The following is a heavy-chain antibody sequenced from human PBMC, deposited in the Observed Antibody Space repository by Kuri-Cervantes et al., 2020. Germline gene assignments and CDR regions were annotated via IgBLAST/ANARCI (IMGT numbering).Heavy chain of an antibody. D-gene: IGHD1-26*01. V-gene: IGHV3-23*01. Sequence: GESLKISCAASGFTFSSYAMRWVRQAPGKGLEWVSAISGSGGSTYYADSVKGRFTISRDNSKNSLDLQMSSLTDEDTAVYYCARDHKWAFDYWGQGILVTVSS. CDR3: ARDHKWAFDY. CDR2: ISGSGGST. J-gene: IGHJ4*02. CDR1: GFTFSSYA.